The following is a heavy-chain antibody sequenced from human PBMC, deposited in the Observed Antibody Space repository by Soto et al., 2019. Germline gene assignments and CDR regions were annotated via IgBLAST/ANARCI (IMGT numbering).Heavy chain of an antibody. CDR3: ARLPRGPNYGMDV. CDR1: GGSFSGYY. CDR2: INQSGST. J-gene: IGHJ6*02. Sequence: VQLQQWGAGLLKPSETLSLTCAVYGGSFSGYYWSWIRQPPGKGLEWIGEINQSGSTNYNPSLKSRVTISVDTSKNQFSLKLSSVTAADTAVYYCARLPRGPNYGMDVWGQGTTVTVSS. V-gene: IGHV4-34*01.